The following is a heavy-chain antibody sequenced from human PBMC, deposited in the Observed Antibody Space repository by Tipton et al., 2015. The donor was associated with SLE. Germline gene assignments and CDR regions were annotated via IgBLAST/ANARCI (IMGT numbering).Heavy chain of an antibody. CDR1: GFTFSSYW. J-gene: IGHJ3*02. CDR3: AREAVVTPDAFDI. Sequence: SLRLSCAASGFTFSSYWMHWVRQAPGKGLEWLSYIGSSGSPIYYADSVEGRFTVSRDTTKNSLYLQMKSLRAEDTAIYYCAREAVVTPDAFDIWGQGTMVTVSS. D-gene: IGHD2-2*01. V-gene: IGHV3-48*03. CDR2: IGSSGSPI.